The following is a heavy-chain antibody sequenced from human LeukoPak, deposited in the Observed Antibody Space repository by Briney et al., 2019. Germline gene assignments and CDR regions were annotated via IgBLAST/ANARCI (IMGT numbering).Heavy chain of an antibody. Sequence: GGSLRLSCAASGFTFSSYAMSWVRQAPGKGLEWVSAISGSGGSTYYADSVKGRFTISRDNSKNTLYLQMNSLRAEDTAVYYCAKEYCSGTSCYENYYYGMDVWGQGTTVTVSS. D-gene: IGHD2-2*01. CDR1: GFTFSSYA. J-gene: IGHJ6*02. V-gene: IGHV3-23*01. CDR2: ISGSGGST. CDR3: AKEYCSGTSCYENYYYGMDV.